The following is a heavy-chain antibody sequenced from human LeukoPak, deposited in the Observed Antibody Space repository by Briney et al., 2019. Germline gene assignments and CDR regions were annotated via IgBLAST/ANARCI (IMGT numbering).Heavy chain of an antibody. Sequence: PSQTLSLTCTVSGGSISSGDYYWSWIRQPPGKGLEWIGYIYYSGSTYNNPSLKSRVTISVDTSKNQFSLKLSSVTAADTAVYYCARDDSSGYHDAFDIWGQGTMVTVSS. V-gene: IGHV4-30-4*08. D-gene: IGHD3-22*01. CDR3: ARDDSSGYHDAFDI. CDR1: GGSISSGDYY. J-gene: IGHJ3*02. CDR2: IYYSGST.